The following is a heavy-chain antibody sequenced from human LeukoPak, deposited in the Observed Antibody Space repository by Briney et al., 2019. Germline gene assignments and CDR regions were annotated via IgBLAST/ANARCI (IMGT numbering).Heavy chain of an antibody. V-gene: IGHV4-59*11. Sequence: SETLSLTCTVSGGSISSHYWTRIRQPPGKGLEWIGYISYIGSTNYNPSLKSRVTISVDTSKNQFSLKLSSVTAADAAVYFCARDPTTVTKGLDIWGQGTMVTVSS. CDR2: ISYIGST. CDR3: ARDPTTVTKGLDI. CDR1: GGSISSHY. J-gene: IGHJ3*02. D-gene: IGHD4-17*01.